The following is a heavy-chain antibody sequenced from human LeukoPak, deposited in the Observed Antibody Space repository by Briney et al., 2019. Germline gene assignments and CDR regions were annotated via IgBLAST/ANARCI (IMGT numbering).Heavy chain of an antibody. Sequence: PGGSLRLSCAASGFTFSSYGMQWVRRAPGKGLEEGAFIRYDGSSKYYADAAKGRFTISRDNSKNTLYLQMNSLRAEDTAVYYCAKDQGSDQFDYWGQGTLVTVSS. CDR3: AKDQGSDQFDY. CDR1: GFTFSSYG. J-gene: IGHJ4*02. CDR2: IRYDGSSK. D-gene: IGHD3-10*01. V-gene: IGHV3-30*02.